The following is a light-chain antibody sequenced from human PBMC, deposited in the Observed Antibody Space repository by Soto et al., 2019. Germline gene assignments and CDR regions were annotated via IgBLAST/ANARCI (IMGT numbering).Light chain of an antibody. Sequence: DFQMTQSPSSLSASVGDRVTITCRASQSISTYLNWFHQKPGKAPKLLIYAASSLQSGVPSRFSGSGSGTDFTLTISSLQPEDFATYYCQQSYSTPLTFGGGTKVEIK. CDR1: QSISTY. CDR2: AAS. J-gene: IGKJ4*01. V-gene: IGKV1-39*01. CDR3: QQSYSTPLT.